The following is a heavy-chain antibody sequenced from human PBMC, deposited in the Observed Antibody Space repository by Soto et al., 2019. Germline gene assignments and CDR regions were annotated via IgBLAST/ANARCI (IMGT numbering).Heavy chain of an antibody. D-gene: IGHD6-13*01. CDR3: AILAAAGPIDVFDI. CDR1: GFTFSNYN. CDR2: ISSSTSTI. V-gene: IGHV3-48*01. J-gene: IGHJ3*02. Sequence: EVQLVESGGGLVQPGGSLRLSCAASGFTFSNYNMNWVRQAPGKGLEWVSYISSSTSTIYYADSVKGRFTISRDNAKNSLYLQMNSLRAEDTAVYYCAILAAAGPIDVFDIWGQGTMVTVSS.